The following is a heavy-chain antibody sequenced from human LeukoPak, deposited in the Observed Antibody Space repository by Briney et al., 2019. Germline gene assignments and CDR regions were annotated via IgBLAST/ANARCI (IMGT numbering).Heavy chain of an antibody. J-gene: IGHJ4*02. D-gene: IGHD4-17*01. CDR2: ISSSSSTI. Sequence: GGSLRLSCAASGFTFSSYSMNWVRQAPGKGLGWVSYISSSSSTIYYADSVKGRFTISRDNAKNSLYLQMNSLRAEDTAVYYCARVPYTRSDYGDYSFDYWGQGTLVTVSS. CDR1: GFTFSSYS. V-gene: IGHV3-48*04. CDR3: ARVPYTRSDYGDYSFDY.